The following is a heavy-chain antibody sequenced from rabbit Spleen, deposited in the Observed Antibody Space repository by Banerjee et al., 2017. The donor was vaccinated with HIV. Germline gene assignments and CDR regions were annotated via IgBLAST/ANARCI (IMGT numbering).Heavy chain of an antibody. CDR1: GFSFSSSDY. D-gene: IGHD8-1*01. J-gene: IGHJ6*01. V-gene: IGHV1S40*01. CDR3: ARDTASSFSSYGMDL. CDR2: IYSGNSGYT. Sequence: QSLEESGGGLVQPEGSLTLTCKASGFSFSSSDYICWVRQAPGKGLEWIACIYSGNSGYTYYATWATGRFTCSKTSSTTVTLQVTSLTAADTDTYFCARDTASSFSSYGMDLWGQGTLRHRL.